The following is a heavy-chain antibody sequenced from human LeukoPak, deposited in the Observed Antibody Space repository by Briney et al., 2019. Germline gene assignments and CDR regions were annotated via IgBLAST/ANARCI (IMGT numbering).Heavy chain of an antibody. CDR2: INHFGSP. Sequence: PSETLSLTCGVYAGSFSGYYWTWIRHPPGKGLEWIGEINHFGSPNFNPSLRSRASMTIDMSKKQCSLELSSVTAADTGIYYCARGRIVGATTREGGDYWGQGTLVTVSS. D-gene: IGHD1-26*01. CDR1: AGSFSGYY. J-gene: IGHJ4*02. CDR3: ARGRIVGATTREGGDY. V-gene: IGHV4-34*01.